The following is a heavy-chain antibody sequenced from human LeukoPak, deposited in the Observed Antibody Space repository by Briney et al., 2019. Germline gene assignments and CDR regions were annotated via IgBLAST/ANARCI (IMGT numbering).Heavy chain of an antibody. CDR1: GFTVSSNY. CDR3: AREYSSSSGRSFDY. J-gene: IGHJ4*02. CDR2: IFSGGST. Sequence: PGGSLRLSCAASGFTVSSNYMNWVRQAPGKGLEWVSVIFSGGSTYYADSVKGRFTISRDNSKNTLYLQMNSLRAEDTAVYYCAREYSSSSGRSFDYWGQGTLVTVSS. D-gene: IGHD6-6*01. V-gene: IGHV3-53*01.